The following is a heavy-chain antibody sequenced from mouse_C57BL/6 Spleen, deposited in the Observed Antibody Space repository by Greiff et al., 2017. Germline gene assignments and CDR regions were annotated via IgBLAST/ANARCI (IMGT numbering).Heavy chain of an antibody. V-gene: IGHV1-50*01. D-gene: IGHD2-4*01. Sequence: VQLQQPGAELVKPGASVKLSCKASGYTFTSYWMQWVQQRPGQGLEWIGEIDPSDSYTNYTEQLKGKATLTVDNSSSTFSMQLSRLTSEDSAVYYYARLGLRPNFDYWGKGTTLTVSS. CDR1: GYTFTSYW. J-gene: IGHJ2*01. CDR3: ARLGLRPNFDY. CDR2: IDPSDSYT.